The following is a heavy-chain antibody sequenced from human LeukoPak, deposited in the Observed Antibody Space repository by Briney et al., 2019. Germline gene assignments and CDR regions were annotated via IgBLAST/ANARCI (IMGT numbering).Heavy chain of an antibody. CDR2: INPNSGGT. J-gene: IGHJ6*03. V-gene: IGHV1-2*02. Sequence: ASVKVSCKASGYTFTGYYMQWVRQAPGQGLEWMGWINPNSGGTNYAQKFQGRVTMTRDTSISTAYMELSRLRSDDTAVYYCARAGNYYYYYYMDVWGKGTTVTVSS. CDR3: ARAGNYYYYYYMDV. CDR1: GYTFTGYY.